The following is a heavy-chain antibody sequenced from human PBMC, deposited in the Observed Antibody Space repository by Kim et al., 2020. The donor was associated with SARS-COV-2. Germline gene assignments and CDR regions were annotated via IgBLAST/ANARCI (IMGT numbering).Heavy chain of an antibody. D-gene: IGHD6-13*01. V-gene: IGHV6-1*01. Sequence: AVSVKSRITINPDTSKNQFSLQLNSVTPEDTAVYYCARDDSSSWYWFDPWGQGTLVTVSS. J-gene: IGHJ5*02. CDR3: ARDDSSSWYWFDP.